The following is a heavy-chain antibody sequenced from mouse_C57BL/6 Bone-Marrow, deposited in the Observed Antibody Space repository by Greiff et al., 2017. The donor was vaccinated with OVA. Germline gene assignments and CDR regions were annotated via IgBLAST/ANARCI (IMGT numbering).Heavy chain of an antibody. CDR1: GFTFSSYG. Sequence: DVMLVESGGDLVKPGGSLKLSCAASGFTFSSYGMSWVRQTPDKRLEWVATISSGGSYTYYPDSVKGRFTISRDNAKNTLYLQMSSLKSEDTAMYYCARRYYGSSIDYWGQGTTLTVSS. J-gene: IGHJ2*01. V-gene: IGHV5-6*02. D-gene: IGHD1-1*01. CDR3: ARRYYGSSIDY. CDR2: ISSGGSYT.